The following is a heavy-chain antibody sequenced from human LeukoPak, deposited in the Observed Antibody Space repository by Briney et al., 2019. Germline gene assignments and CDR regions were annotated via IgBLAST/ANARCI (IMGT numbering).Heavy chain of an antibody. CDR2: IYHSGST. CDR3: ARTPQGDNYFDY. Sequence: SETLSLTCTISGGSISASYWSWIRQPPGKGLEWIGNIYHSGSTNYNPSLKSRVTMSVDTSNNQLSLMMTSVTAADTAVFYCARTPQGDNYFDYWGQGHLVTVSS. J-gene: IGHJ4*02. CDR1: GGSISASY. D-gene: IGHD3-9*01. V-gene: IGHV4-59*12.